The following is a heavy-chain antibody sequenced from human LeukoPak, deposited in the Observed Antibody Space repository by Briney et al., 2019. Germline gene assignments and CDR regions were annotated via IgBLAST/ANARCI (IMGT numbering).Heavy chain of an antibody. CDR1: GYTFTNYD. Sequence: ASVKVSCKASGYTFTNYDINWVRQATGRGLEWMGWMNPNSGNTGYAQKFQGRVTMARNTSISTAYMELSSLRSEDTGVYYCARGGWPDSFYWGQGTLVTVSS. CDR3: ARGGWPDSFY. D-gene: IGHD6-19*01. J-gene: IGHJ4*02. V-gene: IGHV1-8*01. CDR2: MNPNSGNT.